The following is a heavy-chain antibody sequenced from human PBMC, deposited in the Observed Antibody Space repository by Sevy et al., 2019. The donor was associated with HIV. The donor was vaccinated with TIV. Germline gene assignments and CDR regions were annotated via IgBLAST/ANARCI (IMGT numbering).Heavy chain of an antibody. V-gene: IGHV1-2*02. CDR2: INPNSGGT. D-gene: IGHD6-13*01. CDR1: GYTFTGYY. J-gene: IGHJ6*02. CDR3: AREGSSWTDYYGMDV. Sequence: ASVKVSCKASGYTFTGYYMHWVRQAPGQGLEWMGWINPNSGGTNYAQKFQGRVTMTRDTSISTAYMELSRLRSDDTAVYYCAREGSSWTDYYGMDVWGQGTTVTVSS.